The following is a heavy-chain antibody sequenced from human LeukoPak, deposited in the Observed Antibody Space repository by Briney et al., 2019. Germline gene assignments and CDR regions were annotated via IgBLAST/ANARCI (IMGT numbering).Heavy chain of an antibody. V-gene: IGHV3-74*01. Sequence: PGGSLRLSCAASGFTFSSHWMHWVRQAPGKGLVWVSRINPDGSSTSYADSVKGRFTISRDNAKNTLYLQMNSLRAEDTAVYYCARDGIYGDYIWGQGTLVTVSS. J-gene: IGHJ4*02. D-gene: IGHD4-17*01. CDR2: INPDGSST. CDR1: GFTFSSHW. CDR3: ARDGIYGDYI.